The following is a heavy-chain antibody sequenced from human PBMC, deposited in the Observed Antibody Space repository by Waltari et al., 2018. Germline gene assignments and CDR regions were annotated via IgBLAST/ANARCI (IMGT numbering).Heavy chain of an antibody. Sequence: DVQVVESGGGLVRPGGSLRLSCIGSGFNFSNYFIHWVRQAPGEGPVWVARINKDGSIVNYADSGKGRFSISRDNAKSTVYLQMNNLRGEDTALYHCLNYDFDSWGQGTLVTVSS. CDR3: LNYDFDS. CDR1: GFNFSNYF. D-gene: IGHD1-7*01. V-gene: IGHV3-74*01. CDR2: INKDGSIV. J-gene: IGHJ4*02.